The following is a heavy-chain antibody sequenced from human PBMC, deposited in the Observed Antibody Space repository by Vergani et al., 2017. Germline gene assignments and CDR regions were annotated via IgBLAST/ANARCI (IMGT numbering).Heavy chain of an antibody. CDR3: ARGNSLGSY. J-gene: IGHJ4*02. Sequence: EVQLVESGGGLVQPGGSLRLPCAASGFIFSSYWMHWVRQAPGKGLEWVAAIKEDGSEKQYVDSVKGRFTISRDNAKKSLYLQMNSLRGEDTAVYYCARGNSLGSYWGQGTLVTVSS. V-gene: IGHV3-7*01. CDR1: GFIFSSYW. D-gene: IGHD1-7*01. CDR2: IKEDGSEK.